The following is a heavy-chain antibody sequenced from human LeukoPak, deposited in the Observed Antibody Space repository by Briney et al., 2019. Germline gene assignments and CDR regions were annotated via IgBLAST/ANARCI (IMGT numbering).Heavy chain of an antibody. CDR2: ISYDGSNK. D-gene: IGHD5-18*01. J-gene: IGHJ4*02. Sequence: GRSLRLSCAASGFTFSSYPMHWVRQAPGKGLEWVAIISYDGSNKYYADSVKGHFTISRDNSKNTLYLQMNSLRAEDTAIYYCAKDLIAYSYGYAGRSNFDYWGQGTLVTVSS. V-gene: IGHV3-30-3*01. CDR3: AKDLIAYSYGYAGRSNFDY. CDR1: GFTFSSYP.